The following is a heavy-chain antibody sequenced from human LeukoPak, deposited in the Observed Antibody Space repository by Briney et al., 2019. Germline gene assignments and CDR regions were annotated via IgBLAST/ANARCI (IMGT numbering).Heavy chain of an antibody. CDR3: ARMDAQGEEAVAEYWYFDL. Sequence: SETLSLTCTVSGGSISSSSYYWGWFRQPPGKGLEWIGSIYYSGSTYYNPSLKSRLTIFVDTSKNQFSLKLSSVTAADTAVYYCARMDAQGEEAVAEYWYFDLWGRGTLVTVSS. J-gene: IGHJ2*01. V-gene: IGHV4-39*01. D-gene: IGHD6-19*01. CDR1: GGSISSSSYY. CDR2: IYYSGST.